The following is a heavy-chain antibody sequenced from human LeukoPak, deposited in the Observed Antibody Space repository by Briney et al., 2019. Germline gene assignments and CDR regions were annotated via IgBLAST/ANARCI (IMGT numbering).Heavy chain of an antibody. CDR2: IYYSGST. Sequence: PSETLSLTCTVSGGSISSSSYYWGWIRQPPGKGLEWIGSIYYSGSTYYNPSLKSRVTISVDTSKNQFSLKLSSVTAADTVVYYCARDISSGWYGDYCYMDVWGKGTTVTVSS. V-gene: IGHV4-39*07. D-gene: IGHD6-19*01. CDR3: ARDISSGWYGDYCYMDV. J-gene: IGHJ6*03. CDR1: GGSISSSSYY.